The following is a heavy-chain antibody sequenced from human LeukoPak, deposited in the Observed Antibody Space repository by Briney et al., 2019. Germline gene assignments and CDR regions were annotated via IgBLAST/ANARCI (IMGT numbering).Heavy chain of an antibody. J-gene: IGHJ4*02. CDR1: GFTFNNYW. D-gene: IGHD4-17*01. CDR2: ISRDGSTT. V-gene: IGHV3-74*01. CDR3: ARGTVTAPDY. Sequence: GGSLRLSCAASGFTFNNYWMHWVRQAPGKGLVWVSRISRDGSTTSYADSVEGRFTISRDNSKNTLYLQMNSLRAEDTAVYYCARGTVTAPDYWGQGTLVTVSS.